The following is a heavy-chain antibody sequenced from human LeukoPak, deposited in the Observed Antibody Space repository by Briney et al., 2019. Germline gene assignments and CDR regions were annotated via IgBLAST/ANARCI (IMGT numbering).Heavy chain of an antibody. CDR2: INPNSGGT. V-gene: IGHV1-2*02. Sequence: ASVKVSCKASGYTFTGYYMHWVRQALGQGLEWMRWINPNSGGTNCAQKFQGRVTMTRDTSISTAYMELSRLRADDTAVYYCARDHSYSGYDLVDWGQGTLVTVSS. CDR3: ARDHSYSGYDLVD. J-gene: IGHJ4*02. CDR1: GYTFTGYY. D-gene: IGHD5-12*01.